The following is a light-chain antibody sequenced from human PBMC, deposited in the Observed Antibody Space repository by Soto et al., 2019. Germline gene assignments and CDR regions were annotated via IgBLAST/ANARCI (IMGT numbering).Light chain of an antibody. CDR1: NTGRKS. Sequence: SSELTQPPSVSVAPGKTARITCGGNNTGRKSVHWYQQKPGQAPVLVIYYDSDRPSGIPERFSGSNSGNTATLTISRVEAGDEADYYCQVWDSSSDHPVFGGGTKLTVL. V-gene: IGLV3-21*04. CDR3: QVWDSSSDHPV. CDR2: YDS. J-gene: IGLJ3*02.